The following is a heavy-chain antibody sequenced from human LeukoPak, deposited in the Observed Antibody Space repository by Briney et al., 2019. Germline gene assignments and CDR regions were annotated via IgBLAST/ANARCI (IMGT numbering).Heavy chain of an antibody. CDR2: ISSSSSYI. Sequence: GGSLRLSCAASGFTFSSYSMNWVRQAPGKGLEWVSSISSSSSYIYYADSVKGRFTISRDNAKNSLYLQTNSLRDEDTAVYYCAKYGSSSLRAFWGQGTLVTVSS. CDR3: AKYGSSSLRAF. J-gene: IGHJ4*02. CDR1: GFTFSSYS. D-gene: IGHD6-6*01. V-gene: IGHV3-21*01.